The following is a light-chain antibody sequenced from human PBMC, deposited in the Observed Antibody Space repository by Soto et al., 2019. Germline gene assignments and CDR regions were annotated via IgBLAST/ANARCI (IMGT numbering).Light chain of an antibody. CDR3: SSYAASNNFYFV. Sequence: QSALTQPPSASGSPGQSVTISCTGTSSDVGGYNYVSWYQQYPGRVPKLMIYEVTKRPSGVPDRFSGSKSGNTASLTVSGLQAEDEAEYYCSSYAASNNFYFVFGGGTKLTVL. CDR1: SSDVGGYNY. V-gene: IGLV2-8*01. CDR2: EVT. J-gene: IGLJ3*02.